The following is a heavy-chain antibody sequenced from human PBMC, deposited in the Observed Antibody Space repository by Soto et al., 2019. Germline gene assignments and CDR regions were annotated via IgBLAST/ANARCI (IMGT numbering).Heavy chain of an antibody. D-gene: IGHD5-18*01. CDR3: ARDNGYGYGYTLDH. CDR2: IYYSGST. V-gene: IGHV4-59*01. J-gene: IGHJ4*02. Sequence: SETLSLTCTVAGGSISSYYWSWIRQPPGKGLEWIGYIYYSGSTNYTPSLKSRVTISVDTSKTQFSLKLSSVTAADTAVYYCARDNGYGYGYTLDHWGQGTLVTVSS. CDR1: GGSISSYY.